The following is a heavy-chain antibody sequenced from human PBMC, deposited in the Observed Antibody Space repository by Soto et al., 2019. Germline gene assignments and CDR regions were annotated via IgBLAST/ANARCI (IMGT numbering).Heavy chain of an antibody. D-gene: IGHD6-19*01. CDR3: ARDGSGWSRDC. Sequence: GGSLRLSCAVSGFTFSFSSMNWVRQAPGKGLEWVSSISSSSDYIYYADSVKGRFTVSRDNAKNALYLQMNSLRAEDTAVYYCARDGSGWSRDCWGQGTLVTVSS. V-gene: IGHV3-21*01. CDR2: ISSSSDYI. J-gene: IGHJ4*02. CDR1: GFTFSFSS.